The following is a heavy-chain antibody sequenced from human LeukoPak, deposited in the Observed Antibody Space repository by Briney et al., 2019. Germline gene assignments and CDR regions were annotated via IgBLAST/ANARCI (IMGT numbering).Heavy chain of an antibody. V-gene: IGHV3-48*01. CDR3: AKDQGGYGSGSFKLDY. Sequence: GGSLRLSCAASGFMFSSHNMNWVRQAPGKGLEWVSYISSSGSTIYYEDSVEGRFTISRDNAKKSLYLQMNSLRAEDTAVYYCAKDQGGYGSGSFKLDYWGQGTLVTVSS. D-gene: IGHD3-10*01. CDR1: GFMFSSHN. J-gene: IGHJ4*02. CDR2: ISSSGSTI.